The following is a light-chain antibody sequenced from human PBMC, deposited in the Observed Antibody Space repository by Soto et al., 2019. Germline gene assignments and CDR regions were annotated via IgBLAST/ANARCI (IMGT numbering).Light chain of an antibody. CDR2: EVS. CDR1: SSDVGGYQY. V-gene: IGLV2-14*01. Sequence: QSALTQPASVSGSPGQSITISCTGTSSDVGGYQYVSWYQQHPGKAPKLMIYEVSNRPSGVSNRFSGSKSGNTASLTISGLKPEDEADYYCSSYTSTRGRIFGGGTKLTGL. CDR3: SSYTSTRGRI. J-gene: IGLJ2*01.